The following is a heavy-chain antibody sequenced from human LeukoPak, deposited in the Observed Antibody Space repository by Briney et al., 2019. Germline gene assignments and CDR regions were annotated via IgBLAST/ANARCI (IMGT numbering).Heavy chain of an antibody. D-gene: IGHD3-22*01. Sequence: PGGSLRLSCTASGFTVSSNYMTWVRQAPGKGLECVSVIHSGGATYYADSVKGRFTISRDNSKNTLCLQMNSLRVEDTAVYYCAAKWLLRRYWGQGTLVTVSS. CDR3: AAKWLLRRY. V-gene: IGHV3-66*01. J-gene: IGHJ4*02. CDR1: GFTVSSNY. CDR2: IHSGGAT.